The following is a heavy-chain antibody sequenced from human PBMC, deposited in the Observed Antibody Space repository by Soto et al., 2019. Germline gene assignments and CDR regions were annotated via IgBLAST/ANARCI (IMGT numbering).Heavy chain of an antibody. CDR3: ARGGYCSGGSCQNNWFDP. J-gene: IGHJ5*02. V-gene: IGHV1-8*01. CDR2: MNPNSGNT. CDR1: GYTFTSYD. D-gene: IGHD2-15*01. Sequence: ASVKVSCKASGYTFTSYDINWVRQATGQGLEWMGWMNPNSGNTGCAQKFQGRVTMTRNTSISTAYMELSSLRSEDTAVYYCARGGYCSGGSCQNNWFDPWGQGTLVTVSS.